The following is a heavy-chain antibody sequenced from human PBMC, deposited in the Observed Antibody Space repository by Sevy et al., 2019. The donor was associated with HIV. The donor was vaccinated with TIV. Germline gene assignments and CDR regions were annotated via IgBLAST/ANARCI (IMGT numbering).Heavy chain of an antibody. Sequence: GGSLRLSCAASGFSFSTYPMHWVRQAPGKGLEWVTLISNDGSNKYYADSVKGRFTISRDNSNNALFLQMNSLRPEDTAYYSCATSLKATIVSFDSWGQGTLVTVSS. CDR1: GFSFSTYP. CDR2: ISNDGSNK. V-gene: IGHV3-30-3*01. J-gene: IGHJ4*02. CDR3: ATSLKATIVSFDS. D-gene: IGHD2-15*01.